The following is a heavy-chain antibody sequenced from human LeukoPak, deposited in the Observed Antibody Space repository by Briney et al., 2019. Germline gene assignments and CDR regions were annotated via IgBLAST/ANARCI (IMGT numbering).Heavy chain of an antibody. CDR3: ARHYYYDSSGLEDWFDP. Sequence: GGSLRLSCAASGFTFSSYAMSWVRQAPGKGLVWVSRINSDGSSTSYADSVKGRFTISRDNAKNTLYLQMNSLRAEDTAVYYCARHYYYDSSGLEDWFDPWGQGTLVTVSS. V-gene: IGHV3-74*01. J-gene: IGHJ5*02. CDR2: INSDGSST. D-gene: IGHD3-22*01. CDR1: GFTFSSYA.